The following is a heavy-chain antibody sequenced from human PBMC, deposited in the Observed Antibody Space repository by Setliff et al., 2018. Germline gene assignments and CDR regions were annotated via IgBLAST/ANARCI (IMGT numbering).Heavy chain of an antibody. CDR2: IYRNGNT. CDR1: DFSINSGYY. D-gene: IGHD4-17*01. V-gene: IGHV4-38-2*01. Sequence: SETLSLTCSVSDFSINSGYYWGWIRQSPGEGLEWIGSIYRNGNTYYNSSLKSRVTISVDTSKNQLSLKLNSVTAADTAVYYCARQIDYGDFQYFDYWGRGTLVTVSS. CDR3: ARQIDYGDFQYFDY. J-gene: IGHJ4*02.